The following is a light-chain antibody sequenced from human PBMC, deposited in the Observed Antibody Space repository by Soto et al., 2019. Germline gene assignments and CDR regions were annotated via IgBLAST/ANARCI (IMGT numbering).Light chain of an antibody. V-gene: IGKV3D-15*01. J-gene: IGKJ5*01. CDR3: QQYNNWPIT. Sequence: TQSPATLSLSPGERVTISCRASQSISSNLACYQQKPGQASRLLIYDAFNRATGIPARFSGSGSGTDFTLTISSLQSEDFAVYYCQQYNNWPITFGQGTRLEI. CDR2: DAF. CDR1: QSISSN.